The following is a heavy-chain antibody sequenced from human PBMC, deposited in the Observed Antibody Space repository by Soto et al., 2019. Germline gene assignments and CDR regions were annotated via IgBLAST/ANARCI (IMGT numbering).Heavy chain of an antibody. CDR1: GFTFSSYA. Sequence: EVQLLESGGGLVQPGGSLRLSCAASGFTFSSYAMSWVRQAPGKGLEWVSAISGSGGSTYYADAVKGRFTISRDNSKNTLYREMNSLRAEDMAGYYCAKESGGVAMGWGGMDVWGQGTTVTVSS. J-gene: IGHJ6*02. D-gene: IGHD5-18*01. CDR3: AKESGGVAMGWGGMDV. V-gene: IGHV3-23*01. CDR2: ISGSGGST.